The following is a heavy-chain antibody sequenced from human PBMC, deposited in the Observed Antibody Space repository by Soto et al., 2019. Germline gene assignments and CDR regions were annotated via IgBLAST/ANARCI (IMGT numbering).Heavy chain of an antibody. CDR1: GGTSSSYA. CDR3: ARRVGPMVWGAFDI. D-gene: IGHD3-10*01. CDR2: IIAISRTA. J-gene: IGHJ3*02. Sequence: RASVKVSCKASGGTSSSYAISWVRQAPGPGLEWMGGIIAISRTANYAQKFQGRVPITAEESTSTADIELSSLRSEDTIMDYCARRVGPMVWGAFDIWGQGTMVTAS. V-gene: IGHV1-69*13.